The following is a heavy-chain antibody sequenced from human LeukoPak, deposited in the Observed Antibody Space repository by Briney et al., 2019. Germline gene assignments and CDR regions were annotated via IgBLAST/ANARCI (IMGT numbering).Heavy chain of an antibody. J-gene: IGHJ4*02. Sequence: ASVKVSCKASGYSFTNYDISWVRQAPGQGLEWMGWISPNNGDTEYAQKLQGRLTMTTDTSTNTAYMELRSLRSDDTAVYYCARDPTTGSLSIDYWGQGTLVTVSS. CDR1: GYSFTNYD. D-gene: IGHD4-17*01. CDR3: ARDPTTGSLSIDY. V-gene: IGHV1-18*01. CDR2: ISPNNGDT.